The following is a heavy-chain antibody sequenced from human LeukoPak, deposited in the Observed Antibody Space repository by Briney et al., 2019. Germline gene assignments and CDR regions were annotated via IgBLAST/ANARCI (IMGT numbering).Heavy chain of an antibody. V-gene: IGHV3-21*01. CDR3: ARHPNGNWDY. CDR1: GFTFSSYS. CDR2: IGSSSTYI. Sequence: GGSLRLSCAASGFTFSSYSMNWVRQAPGKGLEWVSSIGSSSTYIYYADSMKGRFTISRDNAENSLYLQMNSLRAEDTAVYYCARHPNGNWDYWGQGTLVTVSS. J-gene: IGHJ4*02. D-gene: IGHD1-1*01.